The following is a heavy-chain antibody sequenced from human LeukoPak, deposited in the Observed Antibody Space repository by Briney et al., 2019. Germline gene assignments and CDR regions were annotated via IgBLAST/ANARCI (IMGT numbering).Heavy chain of an antibody. CDR3: ARGSITGFWSGYFSY. D-gene: IGHD3-3*01. V-gene: IGHV1-2*02. J-gene: IGHJ4*02. Sequence: SVKVSCKASGYTFTGYYMHWVRQAPGQGLEWMGWINPNSGGTNYAQKFQGRVTMTRDTSISTAYMELSRLRSDDTAVYYCARGSITGFWSGYFSYWGQGTLVTVSS. CDR2: INPNSGGT. CDR1: GYTFTGYY.